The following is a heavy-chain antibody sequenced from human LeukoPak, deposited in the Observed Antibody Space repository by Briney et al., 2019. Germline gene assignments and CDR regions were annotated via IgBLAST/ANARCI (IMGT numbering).Heavy chain of an antibody. CDR3: AKDLGYSYGSGYAY. Sequence: GGSLRLSCAASGFTFSSYGMHWVRQAPGKWLEWVAFIRYDGSNKYYADSVKGRFTISRDNSKNTLYLQMNSLRAEDTAVYYCAKDLGYSYGSGYAYWGRRTLVTVSS. V-gene: IGHV3-30*02. J-gene: IGHJ4*02. D-gene: IGHD5-18*01. CDR1: GFTFSSYG. CDR2: IRYDGSNK.